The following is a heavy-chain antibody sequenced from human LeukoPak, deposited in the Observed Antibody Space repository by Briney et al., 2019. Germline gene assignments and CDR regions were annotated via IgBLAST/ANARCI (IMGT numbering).Heavy chain of an antibody. CDR3: ASSTSSSWYFGYFDY. CDR2: IYYSGST. Sequence: PSETLSLTCTVSGGSTSSYYWSWIRQPPGKGLEWIGYIYYSGSTNYNPSLKSRVTISVDTSKNQFSLKLSSVTAADTAVYYCASSTSSSWYFGYFDYWGQGTLVTVSS. CDR1: GGSTSSYY. D-gene: IGHD6-13*01. V-gene: IGHV4-59*01. J-gene: IGHJ4*02.